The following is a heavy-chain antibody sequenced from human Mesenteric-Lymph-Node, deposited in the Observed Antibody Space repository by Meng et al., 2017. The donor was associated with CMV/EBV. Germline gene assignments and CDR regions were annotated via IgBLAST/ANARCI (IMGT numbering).Heavy chain of an antibody. J-gene: IGHJ4*02. CDR1: GGNFSSYA. CDR2: IIPMTGIV. V-gene: IGHV1-69*10. Sequence: FGGNFSSYAITWVRQVPGQGLEYMGGIIPMTGIVNYAQKFQGRVTMTADRSTNTAYMEVGSLRSEDTAVYYCASGYCGGDCRYYLDYWGQGTLVTVSS. CDR3: ASGYCGGDCRYYLDY. D-gene: IGHD2-21*02.